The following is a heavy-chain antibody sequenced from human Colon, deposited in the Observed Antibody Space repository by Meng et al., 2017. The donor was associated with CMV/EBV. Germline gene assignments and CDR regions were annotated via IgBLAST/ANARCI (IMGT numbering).Heavy chain of an antibody. Sequence: GGSLRLSCSASGFTFNKYDMSWVRQAPGKGLEWVSSIGGGGVNPYYSDAAEGRFTISRDNAKNTLYLQMNSLRAEDTAVYFCAREGGDCSSGGCSAFDIWGQGTMVTVSS. CDR2: IGGGGVNP. CDR3: AREGGDCSSGGCSAFDI. CDR1: GFTFNKYD. J-gene: IGHJ3*02. V-gene: IGHV3-23*01. D-gene: IGHD2-15*01.